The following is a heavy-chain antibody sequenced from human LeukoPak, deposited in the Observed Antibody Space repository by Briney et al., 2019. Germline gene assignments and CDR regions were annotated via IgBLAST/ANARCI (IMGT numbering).Heavy chain of an antibody. CDR1: GGSISSGGYS. V-gene: IGHV4-30-2*01. CDR3: VRDHGSYGFSEH. J-gene: IGHJ4*02. Sequence: SQTLSLTCAVSGGSISSGGYSWSWIRQPPGKGLEWIGHIYNSGSAYYNPSLKSRVAISVDRSKNQFSLKLSSVTAADTARYYCVRDHGSYGFSEHWGQGTLVTVSS. CDR2: IYNSGSA. D-gene: IGHD5-18*01.